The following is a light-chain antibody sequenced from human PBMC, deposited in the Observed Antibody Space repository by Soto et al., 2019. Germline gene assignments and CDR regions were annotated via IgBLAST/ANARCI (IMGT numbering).Light chain of an antibody. Sequence: QSALTQPASVSGSPGQSITISCTGTSSDVGGYNYVSWYQQHPGKAPKLMIYEVSNRPSGVSNRFSGSKFGNTASLTISGLQAEDEADYYCSSYTRSSSLVFGTGTRLTVL. V-gene: IGLV2-14*01. CDR3: SSYTRSSSLV. CDR1: SSDVGGYNY. J-gene: IGLJ1*01. CDR2: EVS.